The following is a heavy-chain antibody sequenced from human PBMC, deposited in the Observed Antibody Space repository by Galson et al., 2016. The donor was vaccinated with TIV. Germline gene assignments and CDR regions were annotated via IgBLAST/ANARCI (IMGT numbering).Heavy chain of an antibody. CDR3: ATWDYHDNWFHP. D-gene: IGHD1-7*01. Sequence: LRLSCAASGFTFSNVWMNWFRQAPGMGLEWVGRIKNKIDGGTTDYGAPVKGRLTISRDDSKSTVYLQMNSLNSEDTGVYYCATWDYHDNWFHPWGQGTLVTVSS. V-gene: IGHV3-15*01. CDR2: IKNKIDGGTT. J-gene: IGHJ5*02. CDR1: GFTFSNVW.